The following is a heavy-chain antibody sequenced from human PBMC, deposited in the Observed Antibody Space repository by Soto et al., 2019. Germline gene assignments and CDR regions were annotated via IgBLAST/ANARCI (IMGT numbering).Heavy chain of an antibody. CDR1: GFTFSNFA. V-gene: IGHV3-23*01. D-gene: IGHD6-19*01. CDR2: ISGSGGTT. Sequence: PGGSLRLSCAASGFTFSNFAMSWVRQAPGKGLEWVSAISGSGGTTYYADSVKGRFTFSRDNSKNTLYLQMNSLRAEDTAVYYCAKTANGWFSAFDIWGQGTMVTVSS. CDR3: AKTANGWFSAFDI. J-gene: IGHJ3*02.